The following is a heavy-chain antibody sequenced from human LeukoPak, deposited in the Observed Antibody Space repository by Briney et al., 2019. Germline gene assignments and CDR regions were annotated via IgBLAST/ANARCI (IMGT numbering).Heavy chain of an antibody. CDR3: ARQPPHYYGSGSYWSGASWFDP. D-gene: IGHD3-10*01. V-gene: IGHV4-34*01. CDR2: INHSGST. CDR1: GGSFSGYY. Sequence: SETLSLTCAIYGGSFSGYYWSWIRQPPGKGLEWIGEINHSGSTNYNPSLKSRVTISVDTSKNQFSLKLSSVTAADTAVYYCARQPPHYYGSGSYWSGASWFDPWGQGTLVTVSS. J-gene: IGHJ5*02.